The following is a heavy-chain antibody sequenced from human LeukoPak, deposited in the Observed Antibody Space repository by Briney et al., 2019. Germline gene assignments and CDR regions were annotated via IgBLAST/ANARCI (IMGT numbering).Heavy chain of an antibody. Sequence: SETLSLTCTVSGGSISSSSYYWGWIRQPPGKGLEWIGSVYCSGSTYYNPSLKSRVTISVDTSKNQFALKLRSVNAADTAVYYCAHFRGGAFDFWGQGTMVTVSS. CDR1: GGSISSSSYY. CDR2: VYCSGST. J-gene: IGHJ3*01. D-gene: IGHD3-16*01. V-gene: IGHV4-39*01. CDR3: AHFRGGAFDF.